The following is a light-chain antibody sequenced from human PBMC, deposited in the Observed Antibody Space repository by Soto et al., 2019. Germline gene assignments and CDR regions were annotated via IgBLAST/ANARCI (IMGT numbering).Light chain of an antibody. Sequence: QSVLTQPPSVSGSPGQSVTISCTGTSSDVGSYNRVSWYQQPPGTAPKLMICQVSNRPSGVPDRFSGSKSGNTASLTISGLQAEDEADYYCSSYTSSGPWVFGGGTKLTVL. CDR2: QVS. CDR1: SSDVGSYNR. V-gene: IGLV2-18*02. CDR3: SSYTSSGPWV. J-gene: IGLJ3*02.